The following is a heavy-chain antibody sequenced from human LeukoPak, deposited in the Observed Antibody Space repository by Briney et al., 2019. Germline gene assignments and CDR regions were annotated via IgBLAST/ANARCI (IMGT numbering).Heavy chain of an antibody. CDR1: GGSISSGSDY. D-gene: IGHD5-24*01. CDR3: ARELTGDGYRSLYFDY. Sequence: PSETLSLTCTVSGGSISSGSDYWSWIRQPAGKGLEWIGRLYTSGSTNYNPSLKSRVTISVDTSKNQFSLNLRSVTAADTAVYYCARELTGDGYRSLYFDYWGQGTLVTVSS. CDR2: LYTSGST. V-gene: IGHV4-61*02. J-gene: IGHJ4*02.